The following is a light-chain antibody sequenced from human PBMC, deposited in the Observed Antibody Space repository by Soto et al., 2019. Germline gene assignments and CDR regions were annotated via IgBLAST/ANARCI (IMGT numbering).Light chain of an antibody. J-gene: IGKJ1*01. CDR3: QQYDNSPWT. CDR1: QSVSSSY. V-gene: IGKV3-20*01. CDR2: GAS. Sequence: EIVLTQSPGTLSLSPGEGATLSCRASQSVSSSYLAWYQQKPGQAPRLLIYGASSRATGIPDRFSGGGSGTDFTRTISRLEPEGFAVYYCQQYDNSPWTFGQGTKVEIK.